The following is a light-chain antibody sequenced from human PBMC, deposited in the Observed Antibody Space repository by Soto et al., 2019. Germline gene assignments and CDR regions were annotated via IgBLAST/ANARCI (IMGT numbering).Light chain of an antibody. CDR3: QQYCSHSQT. CDR1: QNVNNN. CDR2: GAS. J-gene: IGKJ5*01. V-gene: IGKV3-15*01. Sequence: EIQLTQSPATLSSSQVDRATISCRASQNVNNNLTWYQQKPGQAPKLLIYGASDMDTGVPGRFSGSGSGTGFTFTISSLQPEDFATYYCQQYCSHSQTFGQGTRL.